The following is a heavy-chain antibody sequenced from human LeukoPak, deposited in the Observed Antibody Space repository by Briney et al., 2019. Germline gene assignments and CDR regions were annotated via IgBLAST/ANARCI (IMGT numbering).Heavy chain of an antibody. Sequence: PSETLSLTCTVSGGSISSSSYYWGWIRQPPGKGLEWIGSIYYSGSTYYNPSLKSRVTISVDTSKNQFSLKLSSVTAADTAVYYCAREGYDFWSGRTLNWFDPWGQGTLVTVSS. CDR2: IYYSGST. CDR3: AREGYDFWSGRTLNWFDP. J-gene: IGHJ5*02. CDR1: GGSISSSSYY. D-gene: IGHD3-3*01. V-gene: IGHV4-39*07.